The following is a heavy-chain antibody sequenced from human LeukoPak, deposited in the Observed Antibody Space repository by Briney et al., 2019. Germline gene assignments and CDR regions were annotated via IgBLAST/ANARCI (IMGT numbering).Heavy chain of an antibody. CDR2: IYYSGST. J-gene: IGHJ4*02. Sequence: SETLSLTCTVSGGSISSYYWSWIRQPPGKGLEWIGYIYYSGSTNYNPSLKSRVTISVDTSKNQFSLKLSSVTAADTAVYYCARVGTMVRGVLNWGQGTLVTVSS. CDR1: GGSISSYY. V-gene: IGHV4-59*01. D-gene: IGHD3-10*01. CDR3: ARVGTMVRGVLN.